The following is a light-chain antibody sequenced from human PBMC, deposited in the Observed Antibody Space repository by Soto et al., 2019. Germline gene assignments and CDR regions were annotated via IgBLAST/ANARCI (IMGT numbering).Light chain of an antibody. CDR2: EVT. V-gene: IGLV2-14*01. J-gene: IGLJ2*01. CDR3: QSYDRSLSSPI. CDR1: SSDIGAYNY. Sequence: QSVLTQPASVSGSPGQSITISCTGTSSDIGAYNYVSWYQQHPGKAPKLLIYEVTNRPSGVSDRFSGSKSGNTASLTISGLQAEDEANYYCQSYDRSLSSPIFGGGTKLTVL.